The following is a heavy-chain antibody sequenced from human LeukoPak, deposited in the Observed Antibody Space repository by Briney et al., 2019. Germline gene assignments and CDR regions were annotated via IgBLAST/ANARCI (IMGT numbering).Heavy chain of an antibody. J-gene: IGHJ6*03. CDR2: IYTSGRT. D-gene: IGHD6-13*01. CDR1: GGSISSYY. CDR3: ARSKERASSWYYYYYMDV. Sequence: SETLSLTCTVSGGSISSYYWSWIRQPAGKGLEWIGRIYTSGRTNYNPSLNSRVTMSVHTSKNQFSLKLSSVTAADTAVYYCARSKERASSWYYYYYMDVWGKGTTVTVSS. V-gene: IGHV4-4*07.